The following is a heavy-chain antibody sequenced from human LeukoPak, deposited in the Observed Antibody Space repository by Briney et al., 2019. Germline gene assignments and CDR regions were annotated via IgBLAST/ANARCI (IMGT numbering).Heavy chain of an antibody. D-gene: IGHD6-25*01. Sequence: ASVKVSCKASGYTFTGYYMHWVRQAPGQGLEWMGWINTNTGSPTYAQGFTGRFVFSVDTSVSTAYLQISSLEPEDTAVYYCAKRAAGGPYFEHWGQGTLVTVSS. CDR3: AKRAAGGPYFEH. J-gene: IGHJ4*02. CDR2: INTNTGSP. CDR1: GYTFTGYY. V-gene: IGHV7-4-1*02.